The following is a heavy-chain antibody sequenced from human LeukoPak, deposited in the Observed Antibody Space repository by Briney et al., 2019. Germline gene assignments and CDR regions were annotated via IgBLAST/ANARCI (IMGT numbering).Heavy chain of an antibody. Sequence: SETLSLTCTVSGGSTSSYYWSWIRQPPGKGLEWIGYIYYSGSTNYNPSLKSRVTISVDTSKSQFSLKLSSVTAADTAVYYCARTSIAARNFDYWGQGTLVTVSS. CDR3: ARTSIAARNFDY. CDR2: IYYSGST. J-gene: IGHJ4*02. D-gene: IGHD6-6*01. CDR1: GGSTSSYY. V-gene: IGHV4-59*08.